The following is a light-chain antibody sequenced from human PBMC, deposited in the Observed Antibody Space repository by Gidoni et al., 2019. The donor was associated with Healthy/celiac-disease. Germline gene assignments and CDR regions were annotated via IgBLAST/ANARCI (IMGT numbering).Light chain of an antibody. J-gene: IGKJ3*01. CDR2: AAS. CDR3: QQSYSTPPEFT. Sequence: DIQMTQSPSSLSASVGDRVTIPCRASQRISSYLNWYQQKPGKAPKLLISAASSLQSGVPSRFSGSGSGTDFTLPISSLQPEDFATYYCQQSYSTPPEFTFGPGTKVDIK. CDR1: QRISSY. V-gene: IGKV1-39*01.